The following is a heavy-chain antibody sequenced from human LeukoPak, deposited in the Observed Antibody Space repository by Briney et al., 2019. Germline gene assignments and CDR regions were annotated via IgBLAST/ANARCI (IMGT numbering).Heavy chain of an antibody. J-gene: IGHJ5*02. CDR1: GFTFSGHA. Sequence: GGSLRLSCPASGFTFSGHAMNWVRQAPGKGLEWVSTFSASDFNTYYADSVKGRFTISRDNAKNSLYLQMNSLRAEDTAVYYCARADYYVSSGDHRSWFDPWGQGTLVTVSS. V-gene: IGHV3-23*01. CDR2: FSASDFNT. D-gene: IGHD3-22*01. CDR3: ARADYYVSSGDHRSWFDP.